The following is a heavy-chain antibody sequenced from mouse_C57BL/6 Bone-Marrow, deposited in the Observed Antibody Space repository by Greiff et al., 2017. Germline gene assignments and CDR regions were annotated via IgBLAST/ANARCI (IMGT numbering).Heavy chain of an antibody. CDR2: ISSGSSTI. Sequence: EVMLVESGGGLVKPGGSLTLSCAASGFTFSDYGMHWVRQAPEKGLEWVAYISSGSSTIYYADTVKGRFTISRDNAKNTLFLQMTSLRSEDTAMYYCARTRLRGPFDYWGQGTTLTVSS. J-gene: IGHJ2*01. CDR1: GFTFSDYG. D-gene: IGHD2-2*01. V-gene: IGHV5-17*01. CDR3: ARTRLRGPFDY.